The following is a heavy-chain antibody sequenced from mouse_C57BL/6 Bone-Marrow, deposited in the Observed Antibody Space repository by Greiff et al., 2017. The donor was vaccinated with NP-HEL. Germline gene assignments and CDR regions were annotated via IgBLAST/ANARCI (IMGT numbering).Heavy chain of an antibody. CDR1: GFTFSDYG. CDR3: ARSEGAMDY. J-gene: IGHJ4*01. Sequence: DVQLQESGGGLVKPGGSLKLSCAASGFTFSDYGMHWVRQAPEKGLEWVAYISSGSSTIYYADTVNGRFTISRDNAKNTLFLQMTSLRSEDTAMYYCARSEGAMDYWGQGTSVTVSS. CDR2: ISSGSSTI. V-gene: IGHV5-17*01.